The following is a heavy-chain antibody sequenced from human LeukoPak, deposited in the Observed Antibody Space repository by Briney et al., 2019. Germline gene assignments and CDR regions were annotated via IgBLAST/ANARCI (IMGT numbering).Heavy chain of an antibody. CDR2: IYYSGST. Sequence: SQTLSLTCTVSGVSISSGDYYWSWIRQPPGKGLEWIGYIYYSGSTYYNPSLKSRVTISVDTSKNQFSLKLSSVTAADTAVYYCARGARFPLDAFDIWGQGTMVTVSS. CDR3: ARGARFPLDAFDI. D-gene: IGHD3-10*01. V-gene: IGHV4-30-4*08. CDR1: GVSISSGDYY. J-gene: IGHJ3*02.